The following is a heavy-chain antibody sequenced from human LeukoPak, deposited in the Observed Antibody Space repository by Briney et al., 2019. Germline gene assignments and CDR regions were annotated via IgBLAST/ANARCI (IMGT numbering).Heavy chain of an antibody. CDR3: ASGVGATLPLYYFDY. CDR1: GYSITSGYY. V-gene: IGHV4-38-2*02. CDR2: IYHSGDT. D-gene: IGHD1-26*01. J-gene: IGHJ4*02. Sequence: ASETLSLTCIVSGYSITSGYYWGWIRQPPGQGLEWIGSIYHSGDTYYNPSLKSRVTISVDTSKNQFSLKLDSVTAADTAFYYCASGVGATLPLYYFDYWGQGTLVTVSS.